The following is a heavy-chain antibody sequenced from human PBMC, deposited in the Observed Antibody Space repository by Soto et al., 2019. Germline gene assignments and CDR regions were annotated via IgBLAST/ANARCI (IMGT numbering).Heavy chain of an antibody. D-gene: IGHD3-16*01. V-gene: IGHV4-59*01. Sequence: KSSETLSLTCTVSGGSINFYYWNWIRQPPGKGLEWIGHSYYSGTTNYNPSLESRVMISIETSKNQFSLNLQSVTPADTAVYYCARGWGKYFDFWGRGTPVTVSS. J-gene: IGHJ2*01. CDR2: SYYSGTT. CDR1: GGSINFYY. CDR3: ARGWGKYFDF.